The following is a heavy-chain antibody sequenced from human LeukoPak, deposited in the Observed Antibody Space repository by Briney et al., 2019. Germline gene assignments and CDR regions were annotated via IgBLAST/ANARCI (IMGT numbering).Heavy chain of an antibody. V-gene: IGHV1-18*01. J-gene: IGHJ4*02. CDR3: ARDRPLLLWRGVITIDY. D-gene: IGHD3-10*01. CDR1: GYTFTSYG. CDR2: ISAYNGNT. Sequence: ASVKVSCKASGYTFTSYGISWVRQAPGQGLEWMGWISAYNGNTNYAQKLQGRVTMTTDTSTSTAYMELRSLRSDDTAVYYCARDRPLLLWRGVITIDYWGQGTLVTVSS.